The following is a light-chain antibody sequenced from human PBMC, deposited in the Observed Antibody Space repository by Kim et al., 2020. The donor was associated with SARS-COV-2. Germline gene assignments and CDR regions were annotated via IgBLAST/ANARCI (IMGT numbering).Light chain of an antibody. CDR2: ATS. CDR3: QQSFTAPYN. CDR1: QNIEKF. Sequence: DIQMIQSPPSLSASVGDTVTITCRASQNIEKFLNWYQHKPETAPNLLIYATSHLLTGVPSRFIGGGSGTEFTLAISSLQPEDFATYYCQQSFTAPYNFGQGTKLEI. J-gene: IGKJ2*01. V-gene: IGKV1-39*01.